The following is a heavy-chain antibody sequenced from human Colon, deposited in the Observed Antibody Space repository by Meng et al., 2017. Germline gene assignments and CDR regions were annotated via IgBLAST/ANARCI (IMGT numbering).Heavy chain of an antibody. CDR1: GSTFSCFW. V-gene: IGHV3-74*01. Sequence: SCAASGSTFSCFWMHWVRQLPGKGLVWVSRITNDGASTSYADSVKGRFTISRDTAKNTLYLQMSSLRAEDTALYYCARDCGGGKCHSSRDFWGQGTLVTVSS. D-gene: IGHD2-15*01. J-gene: IGHJ4*02. CDR2: ITNDGAST. CDR3: ARDCGGGKCHSSRDF.